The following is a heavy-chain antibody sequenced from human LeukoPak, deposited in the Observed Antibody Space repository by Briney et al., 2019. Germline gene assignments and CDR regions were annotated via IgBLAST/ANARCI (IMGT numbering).Heavy chain of an antibody. CDR3: AREGIVVVPAAIIGGAAFDI. V-gene: IGHV4-34*01. CDR2: INHSGTT. J-gene: IGHJ3*02. Sequence: PSETLSLTCAVYGGSFSGYYWSWIRQPQGKGLEWIGEINHSGTTNYNPSLKSRVTISVDTSKNQFSLKLSSVTAADTAVYYCAREGIVVVPAAIIGGAAFDIWGQGTMVTVSS. D-gene: IGHD2-2*01. CDR1: GGSFSGYY.